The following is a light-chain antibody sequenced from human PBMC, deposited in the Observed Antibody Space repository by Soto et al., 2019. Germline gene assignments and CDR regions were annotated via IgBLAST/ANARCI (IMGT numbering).Light chain of an antibody. CDR1: SSDVGGHNY. CDR2: EVT. V-gene: IGLV2-14*01. Sequence: QSALTQPASVSGSPGQSITISCTGTSSDVGGHNYVSWYQQHPGTAPKLMIYEVTNRPSGVSNRFSGSKSGNTASLTISGLQAEDEADYYCSSYTSSSTLDWVFGGGTKVTVL. J-gene: IGLJ3*02. CDR3: SSYTSSSTLDWV.